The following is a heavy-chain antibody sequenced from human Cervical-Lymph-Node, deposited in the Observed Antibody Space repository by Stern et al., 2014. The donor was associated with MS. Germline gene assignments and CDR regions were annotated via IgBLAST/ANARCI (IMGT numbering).Heavy chain of an antibody. D-gene: IGHD1-14*01. CDR2: ISTYV. J-gene: IGHJ4*02. V-gene: IGHV3-21*04. Sequence: EVQLVESGGGLVNPGGTLRLSCVASGFAFYNYNMNWVRQTPGKGLEWVSSISTYVSYADAVEGRFPISRDNTKKSLYLQMNSLRVEDTAVYYCARDRGAEEGFDYWGQGTLVTVSS. CDR3: ARDRGAEEGFDY. CDR1: GFAFYNYN.